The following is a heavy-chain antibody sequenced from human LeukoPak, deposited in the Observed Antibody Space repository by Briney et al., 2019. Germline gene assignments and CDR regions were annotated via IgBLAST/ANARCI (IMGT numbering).Heavy chain of an antibody. V-gene: IGHV4-38-2*02. D-gene: IGHD2-2*02. J-gene: IGHJ4*02. CDR3: ARLVVVPAAIRGGLFDY. CDR1: GYSISSGYY. Sequence: SXTLSLTCTVSGYSISSGYYWGWIRPPPGKGLEWIGSIYHSGSTYYNPSLKSRVTISVDTSKNQFSLKLSSVTAADTAVYYCARLVVVPAAIRGGLFDYWGQGTLVTVSS. CDR2: IYHSGST.